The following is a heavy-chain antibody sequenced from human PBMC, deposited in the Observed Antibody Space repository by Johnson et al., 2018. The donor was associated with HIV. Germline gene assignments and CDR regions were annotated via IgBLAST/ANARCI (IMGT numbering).Heavy chain of an antibody. D-gene: IGHD3-16*01. V-gene: IGHV3-33*06. Sequence: QVQLLESGGGVVQPGRSLRLSCAASGFRFRSYVMHWVRQAPGKGLEWVAAIWYDGSNEYYADYVKGRFTISRDNSKNTVFLQMNRLRAEDTAVYYCAKGSGGEADAFDIWGQGTMVTVSS. CDR1: GFRFRSYV. CDR3: AKGSGGEADAFDI. CDR2: IWYDGSNE. J-gene: IGHJ3*02.